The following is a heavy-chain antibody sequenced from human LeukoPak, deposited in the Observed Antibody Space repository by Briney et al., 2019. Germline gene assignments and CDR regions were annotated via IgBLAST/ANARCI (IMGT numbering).Heavy chain of an antibody. J-gene: IGHJ4*02. V-gene: IGHV3-7*01. CDR2: IKQDGSEK. CDR1: GFTFSSYW. Sequence: PGGSLRLSCAASGFTFSSYWMSWVRQAPGKGLEWVANIKQDGSEKYYVDSVKGRFTISRDNAKNSLYLQMNSLRAEDTAVYYCASLSSRIEGSPDYRGQGTLVTVSS. D-gene: IGHD1-26*01. CDR3: ASLSSRIEGSPDY.